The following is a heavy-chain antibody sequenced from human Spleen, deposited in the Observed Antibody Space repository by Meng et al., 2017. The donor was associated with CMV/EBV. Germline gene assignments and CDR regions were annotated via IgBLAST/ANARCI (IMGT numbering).Heavy chain of an antibody. J-gene: IGHJ5*02. CDR1: GGTFSSYA. V-gene: IGHV1-69*10. CDR3: ARMAVTLTIRGWFDP. D-gene: IGHD3-10*01. CDR2: IIPILGIA. Sequence: SVKVSCKASGGTFSSYAISWVRQAPGQGLEWMGGIIPILGIANYAQKFQGRVTITADKSTSTAYMELSSLRSEDTAVYYCARMAVTLTIRGWFDPWGQGTLVTVSS.